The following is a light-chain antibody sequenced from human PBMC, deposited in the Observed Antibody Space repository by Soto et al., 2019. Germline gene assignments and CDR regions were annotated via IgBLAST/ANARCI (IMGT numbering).Light chain of an antibody. CDR1: QSVSSY. CDR2: DAS. Sequence: EIVLTQSPATLSLSPGERATLSCRASQSVSSYFAWYQQKPGQAPRLLIYDASNRATGIPARFSGSGSGTDCTLTISSLEPDDFVVYYCQQRGNWPVTFGQGTRVDIK. V-gene: IGKV3-11*01. J-gene: IGKJ1*01. CDR3: QQRGNWPVT.